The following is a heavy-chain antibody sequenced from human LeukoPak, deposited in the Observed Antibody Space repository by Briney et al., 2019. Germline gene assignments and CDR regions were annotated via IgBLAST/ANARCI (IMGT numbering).Heavy chain of an antibody. D-gene: IGHD2-2*01. CDR3: ARQVYCSSTSCYGWFDP. J-gene: IGHJ5*02. CDR2: IYYSGST. V-gene: IGHV4-39*01. Sequence: SETLSLTCTVSGGSISSSSYYWGWIRQPPGKGLEWIGSIYYSGSTYYNPSLKSRVTISVDTSKNQFSLKLSSVTAADTAVYNCARQVYCSSTSCYGWFDPWGQGTLVTVSS. CDR1: GGSISSSSYY.